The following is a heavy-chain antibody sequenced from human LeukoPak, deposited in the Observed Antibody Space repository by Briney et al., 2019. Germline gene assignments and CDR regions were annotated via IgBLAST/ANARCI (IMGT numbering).Heavy chain of an antibody. D-gene: IGHD6-13*01. CDR2: IYYSGST. J-gene: IGHJ5*02. Sequence: SETLSLTCTVSGGSISSYYWSWIRQPPGKGLEWIGYIYYSGSTNYNPSLKSRVTISVDTSKNQFFLKLSSVTAADTAVYYCARTPGLDIAAAHWWFDPWGQGTLVTVSS. V-gene: IGHV4-59*08. CDR3: ARTPGLDIAAAHWWFDP. CDR1: GGSISSYY.